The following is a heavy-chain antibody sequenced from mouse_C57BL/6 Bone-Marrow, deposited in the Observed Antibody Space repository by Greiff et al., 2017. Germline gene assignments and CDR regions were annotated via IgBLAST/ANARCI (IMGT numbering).Heavy chain of an antibody. J-gene: IGHJ1*03. V-gene: IGHV1-39*01. CDR2: INPNYGTT. CDR3: APLLLRWEDWDFDV. D-gene: IGHD1-1*01. Sequence: VHVKQSGPELVKPGASVKISCKASGYSFTDYNMNWVQQSNGKGLEWIGVINPNYGTTSYNQKFKGKATLTVDQSSSTAYMQINSLTSEDSAVYYCAPLLLRWEDWDFDVWGTGTTVTVSS. CDR1: GYSFTDYN.